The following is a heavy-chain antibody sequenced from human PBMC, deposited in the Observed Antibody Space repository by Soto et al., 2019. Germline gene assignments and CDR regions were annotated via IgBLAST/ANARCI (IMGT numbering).Heavy chain of an antibody. D-gene: IGHD6-19*01. CDR3: ARDPLYIAVAGTDGMDV. Sequence: LRLSCAASGFTFSSYGMHWVRQAPGKGLEWVAVIWYDGSNKYYADSVKGRFTISRDNSKNTLYLQMNSLRAEDTAVYYCARDPLYIAVAGTDGMDVWGQGTTVTVSS. J-gene: IGHJ6*02. CDR2: IWYDGSNK. V-gene: IGHV3-33*01. CDR1: GFTFSSYG.